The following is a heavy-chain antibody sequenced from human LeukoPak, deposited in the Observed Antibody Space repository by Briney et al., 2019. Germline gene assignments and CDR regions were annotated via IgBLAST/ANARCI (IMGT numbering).Heavy chain of an antibody. Sequence: ASVKVSCKASGGTFSSYAISWVRQAPGQGLEWMGGIIPIFGTANYAQKFQGRVTITADESTSTAYMELSSLRSEDTAVYYCASQRRDGYNSDYWGQGTLVTVSS. CDR2: IIPIFGTA. V-gene: IGHV1-69*13. CDR3: ASQRRDGYNSDY. J-gene: IGHJ4*02. CDR1: GGTFSSYA. D-gene: IGHD5-24*01.